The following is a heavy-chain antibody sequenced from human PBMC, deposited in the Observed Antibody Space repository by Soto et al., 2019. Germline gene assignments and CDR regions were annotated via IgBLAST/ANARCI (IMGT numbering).Heavy chain of an antibody. CDR1: GGTFSSYA. V-gene: IGHV1-69*13. Sequence: SVKVSCKASGGTFSSYAISWVRQAPGQGLEWMGGIIPIFGTANYAQKFQGRVTITADESTSTAYMELSSLRSEDTAVYYCARGSAMGDPHYYYYGMDVWGQGTTVTVSS. CDR3: ARGSAMGDPHYYYYGMDV. CDR2: IIPIFGTA. D-gene: IGHD5-18*01. J-gene: IGHJ6*02.